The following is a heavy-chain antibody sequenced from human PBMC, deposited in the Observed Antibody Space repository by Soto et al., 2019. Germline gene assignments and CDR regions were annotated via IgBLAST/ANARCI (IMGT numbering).Heavy chain of an antibody. V-gene: IGHV1-18*01. D-gene: IGHD3-22*01. CDR3: ARDLLAHPQRGEYYDSSGPNWFDP. J-gene: IGHJ5*02. CDR2: ISAYNGNT. CDR1: GYSFTSYG. Sequence: ASVKVSCKASGYSFTSYGISWVRRAPGQGLEWMGWISAYNGNTNYAQKLQGRVTMTTDTSTSTAYMELRSLRSDDTAVYYCARDLLAHPQRGEYYDSSGPNWFDPWGQGTLVTVAS.